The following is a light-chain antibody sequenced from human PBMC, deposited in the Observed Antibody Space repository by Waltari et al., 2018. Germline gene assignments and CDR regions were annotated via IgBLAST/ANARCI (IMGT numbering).Light chain of an antibody. Sequence: QSALTQPASVSGSPGQSITISCTGTSSDVGGYNYVSWYQQHPGKAPKLMIYDVSNRPSGFSNRFSGSKSGNTASLTISGLQAEDEADYYCSSYTITSTYVFGTGTKVTVL. CDR1: SSDVGGYNY. V-gene: IGLV2-14*01. J-gene: IGLJ1*01. CDR3: SSYTITSTYV. CDR2: DVS.